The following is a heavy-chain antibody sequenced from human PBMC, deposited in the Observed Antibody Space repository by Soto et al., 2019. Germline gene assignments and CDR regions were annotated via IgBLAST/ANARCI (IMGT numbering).Heavy chain of an antibody. J-gene: IGHJ4*02. CDR2: ISYDGSTK. D-gene: IGHD6-19*01. V-gene: IGHV3-30-3*01. CDR3: ARTTTVAGTPEFDY. Sequence: QVQLVESGGGVVQPGRSLRLSCAASGFTFSSFSLHWVRQAPGKGLEWLALISYDGSTKYNADSVKGRFTVSRDNSNNTLYLQLSSLRPEDTAVYYCARTTTVAGTPEFDYWGQGTLVTVPS. CDR1: GFTFSSFS.